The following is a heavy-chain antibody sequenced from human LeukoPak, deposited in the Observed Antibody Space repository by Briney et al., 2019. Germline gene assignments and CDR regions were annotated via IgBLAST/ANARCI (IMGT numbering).Heavy chain of an antibody. J-gene: IGHJ4*02. CDR2: VSGSGGST. V-gene: IGHV3-23*01. D-gene: IGHD2-2*02. CDR1: GFTFSSYA. CDR3: ARDRSPDCSSTSCYNFDY. Sequence: GGSLRLSCAASGFTFSSYAMSWVHQAPGKGLEWVSAVSGSGGSTYYADSVKGRFTISRDNSKNTLYLQMNSLRAEDTAVYYCARDRSPDCSSTSCYNFDYWGQGTLVTVSS.